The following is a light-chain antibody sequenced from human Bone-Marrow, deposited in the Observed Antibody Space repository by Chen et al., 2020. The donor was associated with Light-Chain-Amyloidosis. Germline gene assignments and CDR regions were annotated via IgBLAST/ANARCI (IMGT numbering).Light chain of an antibody. J-gene: IGLJ3*02. Sequence: QSVLTQPASVSGSPGQSITISCTGTSSDVGGYNYVSWYQQHPGKAPQLMIYDVSYRPSGVSSRFSGSKSGTPASLTISGLQTEDEADYYCSSYTDTSALALFGGGTKLTVL. CDR2: DVS. CDR1: SSDVGGYNY. CDR3: SSYTDTSALAL. V-gene: IGLV2-14*01.